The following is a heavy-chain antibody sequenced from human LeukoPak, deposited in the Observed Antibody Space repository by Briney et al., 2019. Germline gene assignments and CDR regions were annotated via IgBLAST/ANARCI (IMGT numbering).Heavy chain of an antibody. CDR3: AKRPGSGSYYLDY. D-gene: IGHD3-10*01. V-gene: IGHV3-23*01. Sequence: GGSLRLSCVASGFTFSNAWMSWVRQAPGKGLEWVSAISGSGGTTYYADSVKGRFTISRDDSKNTPYLQMNSLRAEDTAVYYCAKRPGSGSYYLDYWGQGTLVTVSS. J-gene: IGHJ4*02. CDR2: ISGSGGTT. CDR1: GFTFSNAW.